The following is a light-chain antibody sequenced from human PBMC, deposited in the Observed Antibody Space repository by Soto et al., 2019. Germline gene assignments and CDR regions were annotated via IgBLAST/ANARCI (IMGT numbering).Light chain of an antibody. Sequence: QSVLTQPPSVSGAPGQRVTISCTGSSSNIGAGYDVHWYQQLPGTAPKLLIYGNSNRPSGVPDRFSGSKSGTSASLAITGLQAEDEADYYCQYYGSRLFWVFGGGTKLNVL. J-gene: IGLJ3*02. CDR2: GNS. V-gene: IGLV1-40*01. CDR1: SSNIGAGYD. CDR3: QYYGSRLFWV.